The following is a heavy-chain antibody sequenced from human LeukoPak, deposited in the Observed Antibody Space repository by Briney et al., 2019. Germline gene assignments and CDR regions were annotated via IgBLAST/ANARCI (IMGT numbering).Heavy chain of an antibody. CDR1: GFTFSSYA. CDR2: ISYDGSNK. CDR3: ARDYYGSGSNL. D-gene: IGHD3-10*01. J-gene: IGHJ4*02. V-gene: IGHV3-30-3*01. Sequence: GGSLRLSCAASGFTFSSYAMHWVRQAPGKGLEWVAVISYDGSNKYYADSVKGRFTISRDNSKNTLYLQMNSLRAEDTAVYYCARDYYGSGSNLWGQGTLVTVSS.